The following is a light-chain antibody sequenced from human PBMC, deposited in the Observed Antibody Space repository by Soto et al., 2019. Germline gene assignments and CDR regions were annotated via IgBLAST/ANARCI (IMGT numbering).Light chain of an antibody. CDR3: CSYAGSNIYV. Sequence: QSVLTQPPSASGSPGQAVTISCTGTRSDIGGYNYVSWYQQYPGKAPKLVIFEVNKRPSGVPDRFSGSKSGITASLTVSGLQAEDEADYYCCSYAGSNIYVFGTGTKVTV. CDR2: EVN. J-gene: IGLJ1*01. V-gene: IGLV2-8*01. CDR1: RSDIGGYNY.